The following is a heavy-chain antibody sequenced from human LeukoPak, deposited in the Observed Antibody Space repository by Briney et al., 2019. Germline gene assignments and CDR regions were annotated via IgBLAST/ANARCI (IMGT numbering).Heavy chain of an antibody. Sequence: ASVKVSCKASGYTFTSYDINWVRQATGQGLEWMGWMNPNSGNTGYAQKFQGRVTTTRNTSISTAYMELSSLRSEDTAVYYCARGSVLIYYYGMDVWGQGTTVTVSS. CDR3: ARGSVLIYYYGMDV. V-gene: IGHV1-8*01. J-gene: IGHJ6*02. D-gene: IGHD4/OR15-4a*01. CDR2: MNPNSGNT. CDR1: GYTFTSYD.